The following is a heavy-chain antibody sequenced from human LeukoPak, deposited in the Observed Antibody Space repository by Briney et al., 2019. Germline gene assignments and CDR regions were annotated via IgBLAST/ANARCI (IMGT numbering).Heavy chain of an antibody. Sequence: ASVKVSCKVSGYTLTELSMHWVRQAPGKGLEWMGGFDPEDGETIYAQKFQGRVTMTRDTSTSTVYMELSSLRSEDTAVYYCAKEAGLSYDSSGHAFDYWGQGTLVTVSS. CDR2: FDPEDGET. CDR1: GYTLTELS. CDR3: AKEAGLSYDSSGHAFDY. D-gene: IGHD3-22*01. J-gene: IGHJ4*02. V-gene: IGHV1-24*01.